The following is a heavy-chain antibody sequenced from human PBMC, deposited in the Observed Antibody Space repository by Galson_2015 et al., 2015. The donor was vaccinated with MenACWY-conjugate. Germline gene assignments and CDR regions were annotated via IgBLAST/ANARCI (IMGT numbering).Heavy chain of an antibody. CDR3: AKVGVGYSGSYYRLMTPYYFDY. CDR1: GFTFSSYG. V-gene: IGHV3-30*18. Sequence: SLRLSCAASGFTFSSYGMHWVRQAPGKGLEWVAVISYDGSNKYYADSVKGRFTISRDNSKNTLYLQMNSLRAEDTAVYYCAKVGVGYSGSYYRLMTPYYFDYWGQGTLVTVSS. CDR2: ISYDGSNK. D-gene: IGHD1-26*01. J-gene: IGHJ4*02.